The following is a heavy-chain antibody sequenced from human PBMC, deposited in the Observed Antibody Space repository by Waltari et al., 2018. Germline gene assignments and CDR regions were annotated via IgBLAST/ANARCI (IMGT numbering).Heavy chain of an antibody. D-gene: IGHD3-10*01. CDR3: ARDLVLGSGSNDY. CDR1: GFPCGRHW. CDR2: ITTDGSGA. Sequence: EVQLVESGGGLVQPGGSLRLSCAACGFPCGRHWMHWVRKPAGRGPVWVHRVRQAPGKGLVWVSRITTDGSGANDADSVKGRFTISRDNAKNTLYLQMNSLRVEDTAVYFCARDLVLGSGSNDYWGLGTLVTVSS. J-gene: IGHJ4*02. V-gene: IGHV3-74*01.